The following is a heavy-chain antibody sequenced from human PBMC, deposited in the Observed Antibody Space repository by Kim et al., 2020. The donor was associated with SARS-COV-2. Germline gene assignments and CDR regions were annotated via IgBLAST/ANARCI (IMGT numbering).Heavy chain of an antibody. V-gene: IGHV3-43*02. CDR2: ISGDGGST. CDR1: GFTFDDYA. CDR3: AKGGSIVVVPAAILTSNWFDP. D-gene: IGHD2-2*01. J-gene: IGHJ5*02. Sequence: GGSLRLSCAASGFTFDDYAMHWVRQAPGKGLEWVSLISGDGGSTYYADSVKGRFTISRDNSKNSLYLQMNSLRTEDTALYYCAKGGSIVVVPAAILTSNWFDPWGQGTLVTVSS.